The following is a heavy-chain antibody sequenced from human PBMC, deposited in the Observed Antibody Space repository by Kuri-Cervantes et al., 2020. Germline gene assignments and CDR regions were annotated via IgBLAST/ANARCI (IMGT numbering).Heavy chain of an antibody. CDR1: GYTFTSYG. Sequence: ASVKVSCKASGYTFTSYGISWVRHAPGQGLEWMGWINTNTGNPTYAQGFTGRFVFSLDTSVSTAYLQISSLKAEDTAVYYCARDLTVSRALNPGGTIQGYWGQGTLVTVSS. D-gene: IGHD4-23*01. CDR2: INTNTGNP. CDR3: ARDLTVSRALNPGGTIQGY. V-gene: IGHV7-4-1*02. J-gene: IGHJ4*02.